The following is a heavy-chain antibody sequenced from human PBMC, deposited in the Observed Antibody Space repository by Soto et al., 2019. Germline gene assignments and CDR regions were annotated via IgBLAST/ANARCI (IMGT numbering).Heavy chain of an antibody. V-gene: IGHV4-38-2*02. CDR3: AALWFGELAFNY. CDR1: GYSIISGYY. D-gene: IGHD3-10*01. CDR2: VYHNGIM. Sequence: PSETLSLTCIVSGYSIISGYYWGLVRQAPGKGLEWLGSVYHNGIMFHNPSFQSRVTISVDTSKNQFSLNLRSVTAADTAVYYCAALWFGELAFNYWGHGILVTVSS. J-gene: IGHJ4*01.